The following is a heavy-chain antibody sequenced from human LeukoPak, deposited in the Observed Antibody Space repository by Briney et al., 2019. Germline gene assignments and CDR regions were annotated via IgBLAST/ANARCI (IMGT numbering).Heavy chain of an antibody. D-gene: IGHD3-10*01. CDR2: ISGSGGST. V-gene: IGHV3-23*01. CDR1: GFTFSSYA. J-gene: IGHJ4*02. Sequence: GGSLRLSCAASGFTFSSYAMSWVRQAPGKGLEWVSAISGSGGSTYYADSVKGRFTISRDNSKNTLYLQMNSLRAEDTAVYYCARGLTMVRGVIIALDYWGQGTLVTVSS. CDR3: ARGLTMVRGVIIALDY.